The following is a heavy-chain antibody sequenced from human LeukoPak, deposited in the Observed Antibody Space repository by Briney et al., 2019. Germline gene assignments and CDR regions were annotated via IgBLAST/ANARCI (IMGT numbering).Heavy chain of an antibody. D-gene: IGHD1-26*01. J-gene: IGHJ2*01. CDR3: ARDPRTLVGASYWYFDL. V-gene: IGHV4-34*01. Sequence: SETLSLTCAVYGGSFSGYYWSWIRQPPGKGLEWIGEINHSGSTNYNPSLKSRVTISVDTSKNQFSLKLSSVTAADTAVYYCARDPRTLVGASYWYFDLWGRGTLVTVSS. CDR2: INHSGST. CDR1: GGSFSGYY.